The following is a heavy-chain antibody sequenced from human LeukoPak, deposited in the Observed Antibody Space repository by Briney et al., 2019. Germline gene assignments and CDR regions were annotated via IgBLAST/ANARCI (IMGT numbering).Heavy chain of an antibody. CDR3: ARGDGSGSGRWFDP. J-gene: IGHJ5*02. CDR1: GYSITSSSW. CDR2: IYHSGTT. V-gene: IGHV4-28*03. Sequence: SDTLSLTCAVSGYSITSSSWWGWIRQPPGKGLEWIGYIYHSGTTYYNPSLQSRVTISVDRSKNQFSLNLNFVTAADTALYYCARGDGSGSGRWFDPWGQGTLITVSS. D-gene: IGHD3-10*01.